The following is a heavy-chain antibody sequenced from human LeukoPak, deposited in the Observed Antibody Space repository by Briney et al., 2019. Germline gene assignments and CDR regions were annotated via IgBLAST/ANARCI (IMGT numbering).Heavy chain of an antibody. CDR1: GFTFGDYA. Sequence: GGSLRLSCTASGFTFGDYAMSWFRQAPGEGLEWVGSIRSKAYGGTTEYAASVKGRFTISRDDSKSIAYLQMNSLKTEDTAVYYCTRDGDPYCGGDCPEYFQHWGQGTLVTVSS. CDR2: IRSKAYGGTT. CDR3: TRDGDPYCGGDCPEYFQH. J-gene: IGHJ1*01. V-gene: IGHV3-49*03. D-gene: IGHD2-21*02.